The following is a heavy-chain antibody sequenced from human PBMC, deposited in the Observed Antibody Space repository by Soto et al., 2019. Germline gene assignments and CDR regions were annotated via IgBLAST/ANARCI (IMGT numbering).Heavy chain of an antibody. CDR3: ARDLTTGELEF. Sequence: PSETLSLTCTVSGDSISSGSYYWSWIRQHPGKGLEWIGYIDYSGSTYYNPSLKSRVTISVDTSKNQLSLRLSSVTAADTAVYYCARDLTTGELEFWGQGTLVTVSS. J-gene: IGHJ4*02. D-gene: IGHD3-16*01. V-gene: IGHV4-31*03. CDR1: GDSISSGSYY. CDR2: IDYSGST.